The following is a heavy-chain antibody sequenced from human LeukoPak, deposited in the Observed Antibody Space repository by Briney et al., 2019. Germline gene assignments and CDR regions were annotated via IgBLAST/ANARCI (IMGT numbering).Heavy chain of an antibody. J-gene: IGHJ4*02. Sequence: GGSLRLSCAASGLTFSSYGMHWVRQVPGRGLEWVAFIRYDGSNKYYVDSVKGRFTISRDNSKNTLYLQMNSLRAEDTAVYYCARGEQTDYWGQGTLVTVSS. CDR2: IRYDGSNK. CDR1: GLTFSSYG. D-gene: IGHD1-26*01. V-gene: IGHV3-30*02. CDR3: ARGEQTDY.